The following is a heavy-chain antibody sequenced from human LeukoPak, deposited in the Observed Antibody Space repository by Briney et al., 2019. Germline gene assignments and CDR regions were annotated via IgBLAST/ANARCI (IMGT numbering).Heavy chain of an antibody. J-gene: IGHJ4*02. V-gene: IGHV1-2*02. Sequence: ASVEVSCKASGYTFTGYYMHWVRQAPGQGLEWMRWINPNSGGTNYAQKFQGRVTMTRDTSISTAYMELSRLRSDDTAVYYCARTVTNSGSGSDNFDYWGQGSLVTVSS. CDR3: ARTVTNSGSGSDNFDY. D-gene: IGHD3-10*01. CDR1: GYTFTGYY. CDR2: INPNSGGT.